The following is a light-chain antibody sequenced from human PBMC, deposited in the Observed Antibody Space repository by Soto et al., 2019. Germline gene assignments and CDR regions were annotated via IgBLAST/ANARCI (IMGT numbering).Light chain of an antibody. J-gene: IGKJ5*01. CDR1: QSIRTW. CDR3: QQYMNWPT. V-gene: IGKV1-5*03. Sequence: QVTQSPSYLSASVGDSVTITCRASQSIRTWLAWYQQKPGTAPKLLIYKASTLDSGVPSRFSGNGSGTDFALTISSLQSEDFAVYYCQQYMNWPTFGQGTRLEIK. CDR2: KAS.